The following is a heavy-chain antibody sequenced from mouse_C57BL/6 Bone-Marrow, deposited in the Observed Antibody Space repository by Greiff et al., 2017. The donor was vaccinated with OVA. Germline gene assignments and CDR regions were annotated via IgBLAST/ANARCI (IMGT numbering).Heavy chain of an antibody. J-gene: IGHJ2*01. CDR3: ARGYYYGSSYVGFDY. V-gene: IGHV14-2*01. Sequence: VQLKESGAELVRPGASVKLSCTASGFNIKDYYMHWVKQRPEQGLEWIGRIDPEDGDTEYAPKFQGKATITADTSSNTAYLQLSSLTSEDTAVYYCARGYYYGSSYVGFDYWGQGTTLTVSS. CDR2: IDPEDGDT. CDR1: GFNIKDYY. D-gene: IGHD1-1*01.